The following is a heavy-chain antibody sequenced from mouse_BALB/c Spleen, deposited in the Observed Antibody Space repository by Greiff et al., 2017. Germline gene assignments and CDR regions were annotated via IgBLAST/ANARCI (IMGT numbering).Heavy chain of an antibody. CDR1: GFSLTSYG. CDR3: DKYDNRYDVYAMDD. Sequence: VQVVESGPGLVAPGDCLSITCTVSGFSLTSYGVHWVRQPPGKGLEWLGVIWAGGSTTDNSELMSRLSISKDNSKNQVFLKMNSLHTDDTDMYSGDKYDNRYDVYAMDDWGQGTSVTVSS. D-gene: IGHD2-14*01. J-gene: IGHJ4*01. CDR2: IWAGGST. V-gene: IGHV2-9*02.